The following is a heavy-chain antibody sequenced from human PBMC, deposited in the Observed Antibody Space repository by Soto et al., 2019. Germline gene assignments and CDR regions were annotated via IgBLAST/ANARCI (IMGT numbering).Heavy chain of an antibody. CDR3: AGQHQWLDS. J-gene: IGHJ4*02. CDR2: XYXXXXXHX. Sequence: SQTLSLTCAISGDSVSSNSAAWNWIRQSPSRGLEXLGXXYXXXXXHXXXAVSVKSRITIKPDTSKNQFSLQLNSVTPEDTAVYYCAGQHQWLDSWGQGTLVTVSS. V-gene: IGHV6-1*01. CDR1: GDSVSSNSAA. D-gene: IGHD6-19*01.